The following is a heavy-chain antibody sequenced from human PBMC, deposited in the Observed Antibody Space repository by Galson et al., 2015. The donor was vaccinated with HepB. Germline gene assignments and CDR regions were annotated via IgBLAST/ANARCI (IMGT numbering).Heavy chain of an antibody. D-gene: IGHD3-16*01. CDR2: INPSGGST. CDR3: ARRMAGWGGRENPTRSNWFDP. Sequence: SVKVSCKASGYTFTNYYMHWVRQAPGQGLEWMGIINPSGGSTNYAQKCQGRVTMTRETSTSTVYMELSSLRSEDTAVYYCARRMAGWGGRENPTRSNWFDPWGQGTLVTVSS. V-gene: IGHV1-46*01. J-gene: IGHJ5*02. CDR1: GYTFTNYY.